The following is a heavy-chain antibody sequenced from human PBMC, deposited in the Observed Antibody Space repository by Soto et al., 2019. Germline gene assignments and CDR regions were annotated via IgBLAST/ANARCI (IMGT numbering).Heavy chain of an antibody. CDR3: ARDREDYYDYYGMDV. CDR1: GDSISSGGFY. CDR2: ISYSGST. V-gene: IGHV4-31*03. Sequence: QVQLQESGPGLVKPSQTLSLTCTVSGDSISSGGFYWSWIRQHPGKGLEWIGYISYSGSTHYNPSLKGRVTISVDKSKNQFSLKLSSVTAADTAVYYCARDREDYYDYYGMDVWGQGTTVTVSS. J-gene: IGHJ6*02.